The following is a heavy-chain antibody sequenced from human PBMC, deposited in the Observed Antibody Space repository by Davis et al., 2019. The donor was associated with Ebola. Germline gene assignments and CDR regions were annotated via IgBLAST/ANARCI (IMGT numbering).Heavy chain of an antibody. V-gene: IGHV3-30*02. CDR1: GFTFSSYG. Sequence: PGGSLRLSCAASGFTFSSYGMHWVRQAPGKGLEWVAFIRYDGTNKEYVDSVKGRFTISRDNSKNTLYLQMNSLRAEDTAIYYCAKDQSRSSSGWYSIDYWGQGTLVTVSS. D-gene: IGHD6-19*01. J-gene: IGHJ4*02. CDR2: IRYDGTNK. CDR3: AKDQSRSSSGWYSIDY.